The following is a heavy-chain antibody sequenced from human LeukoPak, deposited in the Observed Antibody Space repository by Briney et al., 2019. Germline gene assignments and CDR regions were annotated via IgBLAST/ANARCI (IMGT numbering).Heavy chain of an antibody. CDR2: IYYSGST. V-gene: IGHV4-31*03. Sequence: SQTLSLTCTVSGGSISSGGYYWSWIRQHPGKGLEWIGYIYYSGSTYYNPSLKSRVTISVDTSKNQFSLKLSSVTAADTAVYYCARSIRIAAAGPNYYYYYGMDVWGQGTTVTVSS. J-gene: IGHJ6*02. CDR3: ARSIRIAAAGPNYYYYYGMDV. CDR1: GGSISSGGYY. D-gene: IGHD6-13*01.